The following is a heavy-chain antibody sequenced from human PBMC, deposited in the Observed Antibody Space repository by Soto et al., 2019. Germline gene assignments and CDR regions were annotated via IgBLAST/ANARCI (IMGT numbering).Heavy chain of an antibody. D-gene: IGHD2-15*01. CDR1: GGSISSGDYY. V-gene: IGHV4-30-4*01. J-gene: IGHJ4*02. CDR2: IYYSGST. Sequence: QVQLQESGPGLVKPSQTLSLTCTVSGGSISSGDYYWSWIRQPPGKGLEWIGYIYYSGSTYYNPSLKRRVTRXXDXSXNQFSLKLSSVTAADTAVYYCARGYCSGGSCWGFDYWGQGTLVTVSS. CDR3: ARGYCSGGSCWGFDY.